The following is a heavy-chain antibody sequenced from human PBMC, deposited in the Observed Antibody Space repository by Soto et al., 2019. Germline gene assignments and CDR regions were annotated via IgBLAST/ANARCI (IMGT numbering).Heavy chain of an antibody. CDR3: ARVRTTGPYYYYGMDV. CDR2: IIPIFGTA. D-gene: IGHD1-7*01. V-gene: IGHV1-69*13. J-gene: IGHJ6*02. CDR1: GGTFSSSA. Sequence: SVQVSFHAAGGTFSSSAISLVRQAPGQGLEWMGGIIPIFGTANYAQKFQGRVTITADESTSTAYMELSSLRSEDTAVYYCARVRTTGPYYYYGMDVWGQGTTVTVSS.